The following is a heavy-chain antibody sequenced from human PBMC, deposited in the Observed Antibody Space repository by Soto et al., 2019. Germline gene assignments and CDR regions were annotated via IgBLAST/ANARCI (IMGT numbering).Heavy chain of an antibody. CDR2: ISGRGTTT. CDR3: ARLGYCSSATCKYYFYYYGMDV. CDR1: GFSFGSYS. J-gene: IGHJ6*02. V-gene: IGHV3-48*02. Sequence: GGSLRLSCEASGFSFGSYSMNWVRQAPGKGLEWVSFISGRGTTTYYADSVKGRFTVLRDNAKNSLSLEVNSLRDEDTAVYYCARLGYCSSATCKYYFYYYGMDVWGQGTTVTVSS. D-gene: IGHD2-2*01.